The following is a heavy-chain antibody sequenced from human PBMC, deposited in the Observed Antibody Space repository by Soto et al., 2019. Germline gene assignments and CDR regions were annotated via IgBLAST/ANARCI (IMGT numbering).Heavy chain of an antibody. CDR1: RECIVWSDYF. V-gene: IGHV4-30-4*01. Sequence: LTFIVARECIVWSDYFWLWLRRPPRKGLEGIGYISYSGSTYYNPSLKSRVTISLDTSKNQFSLKLTSVTAADTAVYYCGRATSNYCDSSASLRGYYFDSWGQGTLVTVSS. CDR2: ISYSGST. CDR3: GRATSNYCDSSASLRGYYFDS. D-gene: IGHD3-22*01. J-gene: IGHJ4*02.